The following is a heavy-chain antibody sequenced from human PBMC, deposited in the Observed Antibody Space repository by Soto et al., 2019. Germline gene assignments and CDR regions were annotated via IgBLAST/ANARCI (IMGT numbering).Heavy chain of an antibody. CDR1: GFTFSSYA. CDR3: ATESGDVVVVAATFFDY. D-gene: IGHD2-15*01. Sequence: QVQLVESGGGVVQPGRSLRLSCAASGFTFSSYAMHWVRQAPGKGLEWVAVISYDGSNKYYADSVKGRFTISRDNSKNTLYLQMNSLRAEDTAVYYCATESGDVVVVAATFFDYWGQGTLVTVSS. CDR2: ISYDGSNK. J-gene: IGHJ4*02. V-gene: IGHV3-30-3*01.